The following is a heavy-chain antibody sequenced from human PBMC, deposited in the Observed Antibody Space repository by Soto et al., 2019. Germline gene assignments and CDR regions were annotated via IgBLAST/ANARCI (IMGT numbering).Heavy chain of an antibody. V-gene: IGHV3-7*03. D-gene: IGHD7-27*01. CDR1: GFTLSNYW. CDR2: INKDGSQK. J-gene: IGHJ4*02. Sequence: GGSLRLSCAASGFTLSNYWMTWVRQAPGKGLEWVANINKDGSQKNYVDSVKGRFTIARDNGQNSLSLQINSLRVEDTAVYYCVRELGLAYWGQGALVTVPS. CDR3: VRELGLAY.